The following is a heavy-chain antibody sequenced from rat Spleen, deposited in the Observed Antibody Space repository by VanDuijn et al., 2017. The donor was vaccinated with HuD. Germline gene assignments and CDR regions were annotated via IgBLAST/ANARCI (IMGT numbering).Heavy chain of an antibody. Sequence: QVQLKESGPGLVQPSQTLSLICTVSGFSLSNYGVIWVRQPPGKGLDWMGLIWGNGSTNYNSAVQSRLSITRDTSKSQVFLKMNSLQTEDTAIYFCARGINYPGPLDYWGQGVMVTVSS. D-gene: IGHD1-4*01. CDR2: IWGNGST. V-gene: IGHV2-13*01. J-gene: IGHJ2*01. CDR1: GFSLSNYG. CDR3: ARGINYPGPLDY.